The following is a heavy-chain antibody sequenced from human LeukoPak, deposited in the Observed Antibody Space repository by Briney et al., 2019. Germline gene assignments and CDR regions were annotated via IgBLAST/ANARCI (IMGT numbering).Heavy chain of an antibody. CDR1: GFTFSSYG. V-gene: IGHV3-30*18. CDR3: AKDTHSSGWYDEGY. J-gene: IGHJ4*02. CDR2: ISYDGSNK. D-gene: IGHD6-19*01. Sequence: PGGSLRLSCAASGFTFSSYGMHWVRQAPGKGLEWVAVISYDGSNKYYADSVKGRFTISRDNSKNTLYLQMNSLRAEDTAVYYCAKDTHSSGWYDEGYWGQGTLVTVSS.